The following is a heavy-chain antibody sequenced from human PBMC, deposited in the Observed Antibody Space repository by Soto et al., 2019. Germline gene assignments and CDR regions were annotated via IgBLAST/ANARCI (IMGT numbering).Heavy chain of an antibody. Sequence: SETLSVTCTVSGGSISSSGYYWGWIRQPPGKGLEWIGSIYYSGSTYYNPSLKSRATISIDTFRNQISLNLHSVTAADTAVYYCAREYAFSSDYWGQGTVVTVSS. CDR3: AREYAFSSDY. J-gene: IGHJ4*02. CDR2: IYYSGST. V-gene: IGHV4-39*07. CDR1: GGSISSSGYY. D-gene: IGHD2-2*01.